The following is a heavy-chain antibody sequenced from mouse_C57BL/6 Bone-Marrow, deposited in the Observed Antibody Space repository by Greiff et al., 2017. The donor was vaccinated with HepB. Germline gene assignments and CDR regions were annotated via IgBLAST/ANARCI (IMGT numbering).Heavy chain of an antibody. V-gene: IGHV14-4*01. CDR2: IDPENGDT. J-gene: IGHJ2*01. CDR3: TLYGPYYFDY. D-gene: IGHD1-1*02. CDR1: GFNIKDDY. Sequence: VQLQHSGAELVRPGASVKLSCTASGFNIKDDYMHWVKQRPEQGLEWIGWIDPENGDTEYASKFQGKATITADTSSNTAYLQLSSLTSEDTAVYYCTLYGPYYFDYWGQGTTLTVSS.